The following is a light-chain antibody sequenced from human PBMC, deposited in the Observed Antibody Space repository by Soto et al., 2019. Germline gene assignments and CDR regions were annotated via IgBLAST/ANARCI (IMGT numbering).Light chain of an antibody. V-gene: IGKV1-5*03. Sequence: DIQMTQSPSTLSASVGDRVTITCRASQTINTWLAWYQQKPGKAPKLLIYSASNLVSGVPSRFSGSGSGTEXTLXXSSLQPDDFSIXYXQQYETYSGTFGPGTKVDI. CDR2: SAS. CDR3: QQYETYSGT. CDR1: QTINTW. J-gene: IGKJ3*01.